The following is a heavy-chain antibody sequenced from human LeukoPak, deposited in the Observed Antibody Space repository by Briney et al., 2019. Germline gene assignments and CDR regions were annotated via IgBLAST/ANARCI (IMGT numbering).Heavy chain of an antibody. CDR2: INPSGGST. CDR1: GYTFTSYY. Sequence: GASVKVSCKASGYTFTSYYMHWVRQAPGQGLEWMGIINPSGGSTSYAQKFQGRVTMTRDTSTSTVYMELSSLRSEDTAVYYCARGSPHYYDSSGYYYWWGQGTLVTVSS. V-gene: IGHV1-46*01. J-gene: IGHJ4*02. D-gene: IGHD3-22*01. CDR3: ARGSPHYYDSSGYYYW.